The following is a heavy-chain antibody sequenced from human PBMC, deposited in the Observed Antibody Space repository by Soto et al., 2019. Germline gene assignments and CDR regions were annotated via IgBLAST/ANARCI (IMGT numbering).Heavy chain of an antibody. Sequence: EVQLLESGGGLVQPGGSLILSCAASGYTFSNHAMSWFGQAPGKGLEWVSAMGPSGTTTYYADSVEGRFTISRDTSRNTLYLQMNSLRAEDTALYYCTKGSFLRGEEIYWGQGALVTVSS. V-gene: IGHV3-23*01. CDR2: MGPSGTTT. CDR1: GYTFSNHA. CDR3: TKGSFLRGEEIY. J-gene: IGHJ4*02. D-gene: IGHD3-3*01.